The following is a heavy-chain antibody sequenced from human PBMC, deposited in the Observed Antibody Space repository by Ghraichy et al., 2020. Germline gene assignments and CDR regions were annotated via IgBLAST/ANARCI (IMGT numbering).Heavy chain of an antibody. D-gene: IGHD5-24*01. CDR3: ARMGRDGYNLDY. J-gene: IGHJ4*02. CDR2: IDWDDDK. V-gene: IGHV2-70*11. Sequence: QTLSLTCTFSGFSLSTSGMCVSWIRQPPGKALEWLARIDWDDDKYYSTSLKTRLTISKDTSKNQVVLTMTNMDPVDTATYYCARMGRDGYNLDYWGQGTLVTVSS. CDR1: GFSLSTSGMC.